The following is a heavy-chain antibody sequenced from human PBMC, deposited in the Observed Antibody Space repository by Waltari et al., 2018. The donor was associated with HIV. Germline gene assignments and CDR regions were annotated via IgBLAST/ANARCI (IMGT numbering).Heavy chain of an antibody. CDR1: GFTFNTSA. V-gene: IGHV3-30-3*02. Sequence: QVQLVESGGGVVPPGRSLRLSCAASGFTFNTSALHWFRQAPGKGLEWVADVSYDGSDKHYADSVKGRFTISRDNAKNTVYLQLSSLRAEDTAAYYCAKDVRYWDGLFYVGHDAFDVWGQGTMVTVSS. CDR3: AKDVRYWDGLFYVGHDAFDV. CDR2: VSYDGSDK. J-gene: IGHJ3*01. D-gene: IGHD3-3*01.